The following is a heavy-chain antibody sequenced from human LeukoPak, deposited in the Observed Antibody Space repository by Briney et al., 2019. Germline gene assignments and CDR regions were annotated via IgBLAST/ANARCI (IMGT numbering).Heavy chain of an antibody. J-gene: IGHJ4*02. V-gene: IGHV4-61*02. Sequence: PSETLSLTCTVSGGSISSGSYYWRWIRQPAGKGLEWLGRIYTSGSTNYNPSLKSRVTISVDTSKNQFSLKLSSVTAADTAVYYCARYSGSNTDFDYWGQGTLVTVSS. CDR1: GGSISSGSYY. CDR2: IYTSGST. D-gene: IGHD1-26*01. CDR3: ARYSGSNTDFDY.